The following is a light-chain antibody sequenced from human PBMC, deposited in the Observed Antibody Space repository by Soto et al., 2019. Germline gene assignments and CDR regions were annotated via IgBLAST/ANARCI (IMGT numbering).Light chain of an antibody. V-gene: IGKV3-15*01. CDR2: GAS. Sequence: EIVMTQSPATLSVSPGERATLSCRASQSVNSNLAWYQQKPGQAPRLLIYGASTRATGIPARFSGSGSGTDFTLTISSLQSEDFAVYYCQHYYNWPRTFGQGTKV. CDR1: QSVNSN. CDR3: QHYYNWPRT. J-gene: IGKJ1*01.